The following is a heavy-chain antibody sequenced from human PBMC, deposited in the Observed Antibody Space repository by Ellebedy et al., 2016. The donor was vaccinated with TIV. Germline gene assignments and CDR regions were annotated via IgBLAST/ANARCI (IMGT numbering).Heavy chain of an antibody. D-gene: IGHD6-25*01. Sequence: SETLSLTCTVSGGSISSYYWSWIRQPPGKGLEWIGYIYYSGSTNYNPSLKSRVTISVDTSKNQFSLKLSSVTAADTAVYYCARVFGYHSTSPLIDWGQGTLVTVSS. J-gene: IGHJ4*02. CDR3: ARVFGYHSTSPLID. V-gene: IGHV4-59*01. CDR2: IYYSGST. CDR1: GGSISSYY.